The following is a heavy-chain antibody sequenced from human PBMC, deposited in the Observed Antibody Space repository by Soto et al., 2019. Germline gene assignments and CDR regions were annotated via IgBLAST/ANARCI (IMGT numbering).Heavy chain of an antibody. Sequence: PGGSLRLSCAASGFAFSNYWLTWARQAPGKGLEWVANIKQDGSQKNYVDSVKGRFTISRDNAQNSLFLQMNSLRADDTAIYYCLILGVTDGFDIWGPGTMVTVSS. J-gene: IGHJ3*02. D-gene: IGHD3-3*01. CDR2: IKQDGSQK. CDR3: LILGVTDGFDI. V-gene: IGHV3-7*03. CDR1: GFAFSNYW.